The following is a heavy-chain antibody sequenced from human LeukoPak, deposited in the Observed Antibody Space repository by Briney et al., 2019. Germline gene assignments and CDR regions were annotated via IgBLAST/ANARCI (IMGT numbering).Heavy chain of an antibody. D-gene: IGHD4-23*01. J-gene: IGHJ3*02. CDR1: GYTFTSYY. CDR2: INPSGGST. V-gene: IGHV1-46*01. Sequence: GASVKVSCKAPGYTFTSYYMHWVRQAPGQGLEWMGIINPSGGSTSYTQKFQGRVTMTRDMSTSTVYMELSSLRSEDTAVYYCARGDYGGNSPSDMLAFDIWGQGTMVTVSS. CDR3: ARGDYGGNSPSDMLAFDI.